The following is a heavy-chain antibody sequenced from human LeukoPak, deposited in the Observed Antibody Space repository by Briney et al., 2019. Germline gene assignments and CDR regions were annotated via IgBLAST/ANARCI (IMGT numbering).Heavy chain of an antibody. CDR3: AREGYCSSTSCYVPSAFDI. D-gene: IGHD2-2*01. V-gene: IGHV3-66*02. J-gene: IGHJ3*02. CDR1: GFTVSSNY. CDR2: IYSGGST. Sequence: LTGGSLRLSCAASGFTVSSNYMSWVRQAPGKGLEWVSVIYSGGSTYYADSVKGRFTISRDNSKNTLYLQMNSLRAEDTAVYYCAREGYCSSTSCYVPSAFDIWCQGTMVTVSS.